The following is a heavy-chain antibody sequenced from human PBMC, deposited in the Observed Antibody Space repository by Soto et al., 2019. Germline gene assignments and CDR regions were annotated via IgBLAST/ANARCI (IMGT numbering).Heavy chain of an antibody. J-gene: IGHJ3*02. Sequence: EVQLLESGGGLVQPGGSLRLSCAGSGFMFSTYAMSWVRQAPGKGLEWVSGTGGSGGVTYYADSVKGRFAVSRDNSKNTLYLQMNSLRAGDTAVYYCAKGHPPDSYGYFSPEDDAFDILGQGTMVTVSS. D-gene: IGHD5-18*01. CDR1: GFMFSTYA. CDR2: TGGSGGVT. V-gene: IGHV3-23*01. CDR3: AKGHPPDSYGYFSPEDDAFDI.